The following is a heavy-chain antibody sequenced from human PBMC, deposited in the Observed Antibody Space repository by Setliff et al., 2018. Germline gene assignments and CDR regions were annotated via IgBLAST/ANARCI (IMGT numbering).Heavy chain of an antibody. J-gene: IGHJ4*02. V-gene: IGHV3-23*01. CDR2: IIQSGAT. Sequence: PGESLKISCETSGFSFGAFTMNWVRQAPGKGLEWVSGIIQSGATFYADSVKGRFTISRDNSKSSVFLHINSVTAEDTAIYYCAKDRVNDGVWDFDSWGPGILVTVSS. CDR1: GFSFGAFT. CDR3: AKDRVNDGVWDFDS. D-gene: IGHD2-8*01.